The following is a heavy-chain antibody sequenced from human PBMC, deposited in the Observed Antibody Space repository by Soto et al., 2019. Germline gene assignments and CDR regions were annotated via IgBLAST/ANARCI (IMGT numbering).Heavy chain of an antibody. J-gene: IGHJ4*02. CDR2: ISSDGANT. Sequence: LESGGGLVRPGGSLRLSCAVFGFTFNSRTSHAMSWVRQAPGKGPEWVSTISSDGANTHYADSVKGRFTISKDTSRNSVNRHINNLRDVDTAVYFCVSWVGQRFDYWGRGNLVTVSS. CDR1: GFTFNSRTSHA. V-gene: IGHV3-23*01. D-gene: IGHD1-26*01. CDR3: VSWVGQRFDY.